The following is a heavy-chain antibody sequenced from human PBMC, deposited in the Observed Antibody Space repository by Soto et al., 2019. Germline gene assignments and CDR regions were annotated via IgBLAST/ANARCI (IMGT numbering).Heavy chain of an antibody. CDR3: ARVFSSGSGWMYYFDF. D-gene: IGHD6-25*01. Sequence: QVQLQESGPGLVESSGTLSLTCEVSSGSISSGNWWSWVRQPPGKGLEWIGEIYYTGATNYNPSLKRRVTMTIDKSKDQFSLNRRSATAADTAVYYCARVFSSGSGWMYYFDFWGQGILVSVSS. J-gene: IGHJ4*02. V-gene: IGHV4-4*02. CDR1: SGSISSGNW. CDR2: IYYTGAT.